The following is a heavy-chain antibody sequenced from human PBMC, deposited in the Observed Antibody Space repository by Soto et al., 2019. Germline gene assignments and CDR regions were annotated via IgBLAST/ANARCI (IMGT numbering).Heavy chain of an antibody. J-gene: IGHJ6*02. Sequence: GGSLRLSCTASGFTFSGYGMHWVRQAPGKGLEWVAVIWYDGSNKYYADSVKGRFTISRDNSNNTLYRQMTSLRAEDTAMYYCARDHRNSYYNVDLWRQGTTVTVSS. D-gene: IGHD1-1*01. CDR3: ARDHRNSYYNVDL. CDR1: GFTFSGYG. V-gene: IGHV3-33*01. CDR2: IWYDGSNK.